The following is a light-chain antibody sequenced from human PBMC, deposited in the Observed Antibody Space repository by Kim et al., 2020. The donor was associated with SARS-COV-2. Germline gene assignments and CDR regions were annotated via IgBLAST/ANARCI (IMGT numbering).Light chain of an antibody. CDR3: CSYAGSYTLI. CDR2: DVS. Sequence: QSALTQPRSVSGSPGQSVTISCIGSSSDVGGYNYVSWYQQHPGKAPKLIIYDVSQRPSGVTDRFSGSKSGNTASLTISGLQAEDEADYHCCSYAGSYTLIFGGGTKLTVL. J-gene: IGLJ2*01. CDR1: SSDVGGYNY. V-gene: IGLV2-11*01.